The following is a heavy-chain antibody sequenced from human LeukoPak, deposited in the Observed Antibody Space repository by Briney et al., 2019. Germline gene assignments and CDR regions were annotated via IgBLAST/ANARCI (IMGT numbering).Heavy chain of an antibody. J-gene: IGHJ4*02. CDR1: GFTFSSYS. Sequence: GGSLRLSCAASGFTFSSYSMNWVRQAPGKGVEWVSSISSSSSYIYYADSVKGRFTISRDNAKNSLYLQMNSLRAEDTAVYYCARHLSGVTGYTYGRGIDYWGQGTLVTVSS. CDR3: ARHLSGVTGYTYGRGIDY. D-gene: IGHD5-18*01. CDR2: ISSSSSYI. V-gene: IGHV3-21*01.